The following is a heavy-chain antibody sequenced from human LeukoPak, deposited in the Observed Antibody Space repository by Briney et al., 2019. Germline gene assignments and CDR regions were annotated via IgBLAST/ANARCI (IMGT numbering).Heavy chain of an antibody. J-gene: IGHJ4*02. CDR2: ISDDGDDK. V-gene: IGHV3-30*18. D-gene: IGHD2-15*01. CDR1: GFTLGHYV. CDR3: AKARGSLVGSALGN. Sequence: GGSLRLSCATSGFTLGHYVAYWVRQAPGKGLEWVAVISDDGDDKYYADSVKGRFTISRDNSNNTVHLHLDSLRTGDTALYYCAKARGSLVGSALGNWGQGTLVTVAS.